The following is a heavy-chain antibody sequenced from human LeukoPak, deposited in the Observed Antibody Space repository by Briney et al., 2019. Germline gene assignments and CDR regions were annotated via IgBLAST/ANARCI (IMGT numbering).Heavy chain of an antibody. CDR3: ARDQVGATGGVDY. J-gene: IGHJ4*02. D-gene: IGHD1-26*01. Sequence: ASVKVSCKASGYTFTSYYMHWVRQAPGQGLEWMGIINPSGGTKTYAQKFQGRVTMTRDTSTSTVYMELSNLRSEDTAVYYCARDQVGATGGVDYWGQGTPVTVSS. CDR2: INPSGGTK. CDR1: GYTFTSYY. V-gene: IGHV1-46*01.